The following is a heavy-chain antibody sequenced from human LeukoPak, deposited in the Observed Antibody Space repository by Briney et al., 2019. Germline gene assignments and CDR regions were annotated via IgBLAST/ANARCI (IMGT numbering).Heavy chain of an antibody. CDR2: IYHSGST. Sequence: PSGTLSLTCAVSGGSISSSNWWSWVRQPRGKGLEWIGEIYHSGSTNYNPSLKSRVTISVDKSKNQFSLKLSSVTAADTAVYYCARLRYDSSGYGYNWFDPWGQGTLVTVSS. CDR1: GGSISSSNW. D-gene: IGHD3-22*01. J-gene: IGHJ5*02. CDR3: ARLRYDSSGYGYNWFDP. V-gene: IGHV4-4*02.